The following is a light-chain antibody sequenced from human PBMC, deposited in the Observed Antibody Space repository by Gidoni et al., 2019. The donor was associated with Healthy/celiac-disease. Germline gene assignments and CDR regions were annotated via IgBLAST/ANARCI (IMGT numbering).Light chain of an antibody. CDR2: DVC. CDR1: SSDVGGYNN. J-gene: IGLJ2*01. CDR3: SSYTSSSVV. V-gene: IGLV2-14*01. Sequence: QSALTQPASASGSPGQSITISCTGTSSDVGGYNNVSWYQQHPGKAPKLIIYDVCNRPSGVSNRFSGSKSGNTASLTISGLQAEDEADYYCSSYTSSSVVFGGGTKLTVL.